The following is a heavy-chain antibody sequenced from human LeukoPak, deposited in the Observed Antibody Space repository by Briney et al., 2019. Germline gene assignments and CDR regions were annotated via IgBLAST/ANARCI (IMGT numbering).Heavy chain of an antibody. D-gene: IGHD5-24*01. CDR1: GFPCRSYW. V-gene: IGHV3-74*01. J-gene: IGHJ4*02. CDR3: ARDDGDGYIHYFDY. CDR2: INSDERIK. Sequence: GGSLRLSCTASGFPCRSYWMHWVRQAPGKGLVWVSGINSDERIKKNADSVKGRFTISRDNAKNTLYLQMNSLRADDTAVYYCARDDGDGYIHYFDYWGQGALVTVSS.